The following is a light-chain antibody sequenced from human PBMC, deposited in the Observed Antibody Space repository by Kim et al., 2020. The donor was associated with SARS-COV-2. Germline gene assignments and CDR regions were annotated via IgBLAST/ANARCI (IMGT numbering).Light chain of an antibody. V-gene: IGLV3-19*01. Sequence: SSELTQDPAVSVALGQTVRITCQGDSLRRYYASWYQQKPGQDPLLVIYGKNNRPSGIPDRFSGSSSGNTASLTITGAQAEDDADYYCNSRDSSGNHWVFGGGTQLTVL. CDR3: NSRDSSGNHWV. CDR1: SLRRYY. J-gene: IGLJ3*02. CDR2: GKN.